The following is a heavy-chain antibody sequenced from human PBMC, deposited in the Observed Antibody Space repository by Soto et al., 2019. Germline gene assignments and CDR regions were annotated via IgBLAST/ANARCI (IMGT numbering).Heavy chain of an antibody. V-gene: IGHV4-28*01. CDR2: IYYSGTT. CDR3: ARREIQGPIDY. D-gene: IGHD1-26*01. Sequence: QVQLQESGPGLVKPSDTLSLTCAVSGYSISSSNWWGWIRQPPGKGLEWIGYIYYSGTTYYNPYLKSRVTMSVDTAKNQFSLKLTSVTAVDTAVYYCARREIQGPIDYWGQGTLVTVSS. J-gene: IGHJ4*02. CDR1: GYSISSSNW.